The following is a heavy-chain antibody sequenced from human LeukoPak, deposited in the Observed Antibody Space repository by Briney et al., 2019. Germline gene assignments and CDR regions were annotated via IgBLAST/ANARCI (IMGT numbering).Heavy chain of an antibody. J-gene: IGHJ4*02. D-gene: IGHD3-22*01. CDR2: ISGSGAVA. CDR1: GFTFSNYA. CDR3: AKQGGFGSYYDSSGYYSDY. Sequence: PGGSLRLSCAASGFTFSNYAMSWVRQAPGKGLEWVSGISGSGAVAYYADSMKGRFTISRDNSKNTLYLQMSSLRAEDTAVYYCAKQGGFGSYYDSSGYYSDYWGQGTLVTVSS. V-gene: IGHV3-23*01.